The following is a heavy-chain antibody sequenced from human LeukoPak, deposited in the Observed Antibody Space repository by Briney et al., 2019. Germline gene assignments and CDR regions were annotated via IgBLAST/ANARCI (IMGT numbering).Heavy chain of an antibody. D-gene: IGHD3-16*02. V-gene: IGHV7-4-1*02. CDR3: ARAYQRLGELSLPDY. Sequence: ASVKVSCKASGYTFTNYAMNWVRQAPGQGLEWVGWIHPSTGNPTYAQGFTGRFVFSLDTSVSTTYLRISSLKAEDTAVYYCARAYQRLGELSLPDYWGQGTLVTVSS. CDR2: IHPSTGNP. CDR1: GYTFTNYA. J-gene: IGHJ4*02.